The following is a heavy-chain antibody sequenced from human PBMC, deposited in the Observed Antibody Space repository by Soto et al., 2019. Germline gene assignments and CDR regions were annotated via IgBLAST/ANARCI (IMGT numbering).Heavy chain of an antibody. Sequence: PGGSLRLSCAASGFTFSRYSMNWGRQAPGKGLEWVSYISSSSSTIYYADSVKGRFTISRDNAKNSLYLQMNSLRDEDTAVYYCARGLPHIVVVVAALNWFDPWGQGTLVTVSS. CDR1: GFTFSRYS. J-gene: IGHJ5*02. CDR2: ISSSSSTI. CDR3: ARGLPHIVVVVAALNWFDP. D-gene: IGHD2-15*01. V-gene: IGHV3-48*02.